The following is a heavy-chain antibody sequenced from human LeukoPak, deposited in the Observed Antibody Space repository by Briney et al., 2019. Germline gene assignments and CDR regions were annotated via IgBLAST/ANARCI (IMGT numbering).Heavy chain of an antibody. Sequence: GGSLRLSCAASGFTVSSNYMSWVRQAPGKGLEWVSYISGSGGTIHYADSVKGRFTISRDKDKNSMYLQMNRQRAEDTAVYYCARDRDRERSHDSSGYYPGASDYWGQGTQVTVSS. D-gene: IGHD3-22*01. CDR2: ISGSGGTI. V-gene: IGHV3-11*01. CDR1: GFTVSSNY. J-gene: IGHJ4*02. CDR3: ARDRDRERSHDSSGYYPGASDY.